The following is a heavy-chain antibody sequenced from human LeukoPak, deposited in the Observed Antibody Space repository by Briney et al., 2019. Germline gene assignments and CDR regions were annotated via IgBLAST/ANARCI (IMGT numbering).Heavy chain of an antibody. Sequence: GGSLRLSCAASGFTFSSYAMSWVRQAPGKGLEWVSGINWNGGSTGYADSVKGRFTISRDNAKNSLYLQMNSLRAEDTALYHCARAVGATPRGWFDPWGQGTLVTVSS. CDR2: INWNGGST. D-gene: IGHD1-26*01. J-gene: IGHJ5*02. CDR3: ARAVGATPRGWFDP. V-gene: IGHV3-20*01. CDR1: GFTFSSYA.